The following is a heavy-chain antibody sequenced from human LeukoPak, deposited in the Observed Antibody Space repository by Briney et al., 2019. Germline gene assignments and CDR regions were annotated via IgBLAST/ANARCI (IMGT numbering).Heavy chain of an antibody. CDR2: IYYSGNA. V-gene: IGHV4-61*01. J-gene: IGHJ4*02. CDR1: GGSVSSDPYY. D-gene: IGHD1-26*01. CDR3: ARDRPGQGGTYD. Sequence: PSETLSLTCTVSGGSVSSDPYYWSWIRQPSGKGLEWVGYIYYSGNANYNPSLKSRVTISVDTSKNQFSLNLSSVTAADTAVYYCARDRPGQGGTYDWGQGTLVTVSS.